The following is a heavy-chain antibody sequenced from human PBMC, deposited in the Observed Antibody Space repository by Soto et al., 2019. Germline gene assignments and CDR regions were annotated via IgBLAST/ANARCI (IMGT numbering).Heavy chain of an antibody. CDR1: GYNFNTYG. V-gene: IGHV1-18*01. Sequence: WASVKVSCKASGYNFNTYGINWVRQAPGQGPELMGWISAYDGKTVYEEKFQGRVTMTTDTSTSTAYMELRSLRSDDTAVYYCARDPHDFWTSYWFDPWGQGTLVTVSS. J-gene: IGHJ5*02. CDR3: ARDPHDFWTSYWFDP. D-gene: IGHD3-3*01. CDR2: ISAYDGKT.